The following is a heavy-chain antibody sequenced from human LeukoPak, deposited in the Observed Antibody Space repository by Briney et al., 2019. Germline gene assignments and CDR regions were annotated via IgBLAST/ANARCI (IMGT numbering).Heavy chain of an antibody. CDR2: ISGSGGST. D-gene: IGHD3-22*01. J-gene: IGHJ6*02. CDR3: AKDRRPQYASSGYYYYYYGMDV. Sequence: GGSLRLSCVASGFTFSTYAMTWVRQAPGKGLEWVSGISGSGGSTYYAGSVKGRFTISRDNSKNTLYLQMNSLRAEDTAVYYCAKDRRPQYASSGYYYYYYGMDVSGQGTTVTVSS. CDR1: GFTFSTYA. V-gene: IGHV3-23*01.